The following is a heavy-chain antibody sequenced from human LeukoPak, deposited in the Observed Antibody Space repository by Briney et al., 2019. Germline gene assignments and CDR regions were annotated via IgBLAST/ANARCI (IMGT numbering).Heavy chain of an antibody. D-gene: IGHD6-13*01. J-gene: IGHJ4*02. Sequence: GGSLRLSCAASGFTFSSYAMSWVRQAPGKGLEWVSAISGSGGSTYYADSVKGRFTISRDNSKNTLYLQMNSLRAEDTAVYYCARGQLRIAAAGTLDYWGQGTLVTVSS. CDR3: ARGQLRIAAAGTLDY. CDR2: ISGSGGST. CDR1: GFTFSSYA. V-gene: IGHV3-23*01.